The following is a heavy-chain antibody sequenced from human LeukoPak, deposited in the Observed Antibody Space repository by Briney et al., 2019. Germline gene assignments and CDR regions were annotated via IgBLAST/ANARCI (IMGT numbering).Heavy chain of an antibody. J-gene: IGHJ4*02. V-gene: IGHV3-74*01. Sequence: TGGSLRLSCAASGFSFSIYWMHWVRQAPGKGLVWVSRINSDGSSTSYAESVKGRFTISRDNAKKTVYLQISSLRAEDTAVYYCARGAGTGSYCDYWGQGTLVTVSS. D-gene: IGHD3-10*01. CDR2: INSDGSST. CDR1: GFSFSIYW. CDR3: ARGAGTGSYCDY.